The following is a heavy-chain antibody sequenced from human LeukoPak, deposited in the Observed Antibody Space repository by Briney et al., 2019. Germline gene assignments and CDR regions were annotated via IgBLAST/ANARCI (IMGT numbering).Heavy chain of an antibody. V-gene: IGHV4-39*01. CDR1: GFTFSTYSMK. D-gene: IGHD3-10*01. Sequence: GSLRLSCAASGFTFSTYSMKWVRQPPGKGLEWIGSIYDSGSTYYNPSLESRVTISVDTSKNQFSLKLNSVTAADTAVYYCARHYGPWGQGTLVTVSS. J-gene: IGHJ5*02. CDR3: ARHYGP. CDR2: IYDSGST.